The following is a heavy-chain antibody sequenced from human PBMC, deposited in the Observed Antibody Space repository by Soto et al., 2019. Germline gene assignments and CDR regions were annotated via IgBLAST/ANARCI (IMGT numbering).Heavy chain of an antibody. V-gene: IGHV3-30*04. Sequence: QVQLVESGGGVVQPGKSLRLACAASGFTFGNYGMHWVRQAPGKGLQWIAVSSYDGVQHQHYSDAVRGRFTVSRDHSTSTLFLQMNNLTTEDSAVYYCTRDPVANAFSDYYLKSWGQGTLVIVSS. J-gene: IGHJ4*02. CDR1: GFTFGNYG. CDR3: TRDPVANAFSDYYLKS. CDR2: SSYDGVQHQ. D-gene: IGHD3-3*02.